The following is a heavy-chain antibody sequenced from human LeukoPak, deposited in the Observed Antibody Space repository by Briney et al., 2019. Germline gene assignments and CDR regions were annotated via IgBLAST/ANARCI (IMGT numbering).Heavy chain of an antibody. V-gene: IGHV3-48*03. J-gene: IGHJ6*04. CDR1: GFTFSSYE. CDR3: AELGITMIGGA. CDR2: ISGSGTTI. Sequence: GGSLGLSCAASGFTFSSYEMNWVRQAPGKGLEWVSYISGSGTTIYYADSVKGRFTISRDNAKNSLYLQMNSLRAEDTAVYYCAELGITMIGGAWGKGTTVTISS. D-gene: IGHD3-10*02.